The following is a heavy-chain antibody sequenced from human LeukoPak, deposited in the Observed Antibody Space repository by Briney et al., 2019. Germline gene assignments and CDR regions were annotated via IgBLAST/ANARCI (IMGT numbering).Heavy chain of an antibody. J-gene: IGHJ6*02. CDR2: IYYSGST. V-gene: IGHV4-31*03. CDR1: GGSISSGGYY. Sequence: PSETLSLTCTVSGGSISSGGYYWSWIRQPPGKGLEWIGYIYYSGSTYYNPSLKSRVTISVDTSKNQFSLKLSSVTAADTAVYYCAREGYDFWSAYYYGMDVWGQGTTVTVSS. CDR3: AREGYDFWSAYYYGMDV. D-gene: IGHD3-3*01.